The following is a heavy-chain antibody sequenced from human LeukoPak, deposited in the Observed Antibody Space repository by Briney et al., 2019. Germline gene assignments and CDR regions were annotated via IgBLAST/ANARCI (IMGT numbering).Heavy chain of an antibody. J-gene: IGHJ4*02. Sequence: ASVKVSCKASGGTFSSYAISWVRQAPGQGLEWMGGIIPIFGTANYAQKFQGRVTITADESTSTAYMELSSLRSEDTAVYYCARERGSSSWNRDYFDYWGQGTLVTVSS. CDR1: GGTFSSYA. CDR3: ARERGSSSWNRDYFDY. CDR2: IIPIFGTA. D-gene: IGHD6-13*01. V-gene: IGHV1-69*13.